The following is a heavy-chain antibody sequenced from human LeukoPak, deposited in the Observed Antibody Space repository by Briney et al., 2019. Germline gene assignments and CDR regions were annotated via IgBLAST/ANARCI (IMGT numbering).Heavy chain of an antibody. CDR3: VREGPRSKGSGGAAFHI. CDR1: GYTFTDNY. CDR2: INPNSGGT. J-gene: IGHJ3*02. V-gene: IGHV1-2*02. Sequence: ASVKVSCKASGYTFTDNYMHWVRQAPGQGLEWLGWINPNSGGTNYLPKFQSTLTMTRDTSISTAYMDLTRVTYDNTAVYYRVREGPRSKGSGGAAFHIWGQGTMVTVSS. D-gene: IGHD6-19*01.